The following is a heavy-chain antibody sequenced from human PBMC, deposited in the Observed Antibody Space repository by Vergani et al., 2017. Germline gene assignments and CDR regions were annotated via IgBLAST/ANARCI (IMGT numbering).Heavy chain of an antibody. CDR3: AKARDPNCKGGNCYSYYYGLDL. D-gene: IGHD2-15*01. V-gene: IGHV3-23*01. J-gene: IGHJ6*02. CDR2: ISGSGGNT. CDR1: GFTFSSYA. Sequence: EVQLLESGGGLVQPGGSLRLSCGASGFTFSSYAMTWVRQAPGKGLEWVSAISGSGGNTFYTDSVKGRFTLSRANSKDTLYLQMNSLRVEDTAIYYCAKARDPNCKGGNCYSYYYGLDLWGQGTTVTVSS.